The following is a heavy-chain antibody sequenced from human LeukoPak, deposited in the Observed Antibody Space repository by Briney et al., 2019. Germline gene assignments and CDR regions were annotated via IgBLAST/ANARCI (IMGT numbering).Heavy chain of an antibody. CDR3: VRDHYYNSSGYTFGY. CDR1: GGSISNYY. CDR2: IYSSGST. V-gene: IGHV4-59*01. D-gene: IGHD3-22*01. J-gene: IGHJ4*02. Sequence: SETLSLTCTVSGGSISNYYWSWIRQPPGKGLEWIGYIYSSGSTNYNPSLKGRLTISVDTSKNQFSLNLSSVTAADTAVYYCVRDHYYNSSGYTFGYWGQGTLVTVSS.